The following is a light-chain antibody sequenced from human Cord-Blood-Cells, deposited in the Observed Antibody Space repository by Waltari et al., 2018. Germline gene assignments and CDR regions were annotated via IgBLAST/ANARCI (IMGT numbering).Light chain of an antibody. Sequence: VGSYNLVSWYQQHPGKAPKLMIYEGSKRPSGVSNRFSGSKSGNTASLTISGLQAEDEADYYCCSYAGSSTPVVFGGGTELTVL. CDR1: VGSYNL. V-gene: IGLV2-23*01. CDR3: CSYAGSSTPVV. CDR2: EGS. J-gene: IGLJ2*01.